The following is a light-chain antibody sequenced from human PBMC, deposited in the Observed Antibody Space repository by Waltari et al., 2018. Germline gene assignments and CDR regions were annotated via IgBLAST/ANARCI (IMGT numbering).Light chain of an antibody. CDR2: NNN. J-gene: IGLJ2*01. CDR3: EAWDDSLSGWV. CDR1: SSTIRGKG. V-gene: IGLV1-47*02. Sequence: QSVLTQPPSASGAPGQSVTISCSGSSSTIRGKGLHRYQHLSGAAPKLLIYNNNQRPSGVPDRFSGSKSGTSASLAITGLRSEDEVDYYCEAWDDSLSGWVFGGGTRLTVL.